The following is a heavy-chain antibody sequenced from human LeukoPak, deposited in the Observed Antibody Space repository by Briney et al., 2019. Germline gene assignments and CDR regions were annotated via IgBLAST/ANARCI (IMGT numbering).Heavy chain of an antibody. J-gene: IGHJ5*02. V-gene: IGHV1-3*01. CDR1: GYTFTNYA. Sequence: ASVKVSCKASGYTFTNYAMYWVRQAPGQRLEWMGWINAGNGNTKYSQKFQGRVTITSDTSANTVYMELSSLRSEDTAVYYCARGDFYYDSSDPWGQGTLVTVSS. D-gene: IGHD3-22*01. CDR3: ARGDFYYDSSDP. CDR2: INAGNGNT.